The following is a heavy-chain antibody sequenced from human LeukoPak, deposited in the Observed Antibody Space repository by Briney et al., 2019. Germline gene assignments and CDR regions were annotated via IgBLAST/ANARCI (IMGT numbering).Heavy chain of an antibody. D-gene: IGHD6-19*01. CDR3: AREDYSSHYYYYYMDV. V-gene: IGHV3-48*01. Sequence: GGSLRLSCAASGFTFSSYSMNWVRQAPGKGLEWVSYITSSSSTIYYADSVKGRFTISRDNAKNSLYLQMNSLRAEDTAVYYCAREDYSSHYYYYYMDVWGKGTTVTVSS. J-gene: IGHJ6*03. CDR2: ITSSSSTI. CDR1: GFTFSSYS.